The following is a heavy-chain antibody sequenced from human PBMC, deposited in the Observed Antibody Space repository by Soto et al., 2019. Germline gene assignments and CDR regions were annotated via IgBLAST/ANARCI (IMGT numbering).Heavy chain of an antibody. Sequence: PGGSLRLSCAASGFTVSSNYMSWVRQAPGKGLEWVSVIYSGGSTYYADSVKGRFTISRDNSKNTLYLQMNSLRAEDTAVYYCARGARYFDWLLESYYYGMDVWGQGTTVTVSS. CDR1: GFTVSSNY. J-gene: IGHJ6*02. V-gene: IGHV3-53*01. CDR2: IYSGGST. D-gene: IGHD3-9*01. CDR3: ARGARYFDWLLESYYYGMDV.